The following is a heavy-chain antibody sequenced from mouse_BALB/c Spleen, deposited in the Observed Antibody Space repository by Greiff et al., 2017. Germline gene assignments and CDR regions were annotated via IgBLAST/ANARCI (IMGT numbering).Heavy chain of an antibody. J-gene: IGHJ3*01. Sequence: EVMLVESGGGLVKPGGSLKLSCAASGFTFSSYAMSWVRQTPEKRLEWVATISSGGSYTYYPDSVKGRFTISRDNAKNTLYLQMSSLRSEDTAMYDCARDYGSSPAWLAYWGQGTLVTVSA. CDR3: ARDYGSSPAWLAY. CDR2: ISSGGSYT. D-gene: IGHD1-1*01. CDR1: GFTFSSYA. V-gene: IGHV5-9-1*01.